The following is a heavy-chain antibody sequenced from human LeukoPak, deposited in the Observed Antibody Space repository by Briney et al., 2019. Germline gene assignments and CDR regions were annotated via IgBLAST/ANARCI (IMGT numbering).Heavy chain of an antibody. J-gene: IGHJ5*02. CDR2: IYYSGST. CDR1: GGSFSGYY. V-gene: IGHV4-59*01. Sequence: SETLSLTCAVYGGSFSGYYWSWIRQPPGKGLEWIGYIYYSGSTNYNPSLKSRVTISVDTSKNQFSLKLSSVTAADTAVYYCARARYCSSTSCYAQGNWFDPWGQGTLVTVSS. CDR3: ARARYCSSTSCYAQGNWFDP. D-gene: IGHD2-2*01.